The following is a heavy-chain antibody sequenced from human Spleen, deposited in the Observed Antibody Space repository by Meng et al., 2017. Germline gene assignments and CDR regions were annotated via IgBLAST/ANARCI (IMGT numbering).Heavy chain of an antibody. CDR3: ARATAAAAKGRWFDP. D-gene: IGHD6-13*01. J-gene: IGHJ5*02. CDR1: GGSISSGGYY. V-gene: IGHV4-31*01. CDR2: IYYSGST. Sequence: VQLQESGPGPVKPSQTLSLTCTVSGGSISSGGYYWSWIRQHPGKGLEWIGYIYYSGSTYYNPSLKSLVTISVDTSKNQFSLKLSSVTAADTAVYYCARATAAAAKGRWFDPWGQGTLVTVSS.